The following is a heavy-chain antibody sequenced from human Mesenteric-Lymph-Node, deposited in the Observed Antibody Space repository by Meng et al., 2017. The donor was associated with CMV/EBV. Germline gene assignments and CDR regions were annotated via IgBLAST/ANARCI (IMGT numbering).Heavy chain of an antibody. CDR2: SRSKDKNYNI. CDR3: AMEFTF. CDR1: GFILSDHY. J-gene: IGHJ4*02. D-gene: IGHD2/OR15-2a*01. V-gene: IGHV3-72*01. Sequence: LKHTCATSGFILSDHYMDWVRQATGKGLEWVGRSRSKDKNYNIEYAASVRGRFTISRDDSKNLLYLDMNRLRIDDTAVYYCAMEFTFWGPGILVTVSS.